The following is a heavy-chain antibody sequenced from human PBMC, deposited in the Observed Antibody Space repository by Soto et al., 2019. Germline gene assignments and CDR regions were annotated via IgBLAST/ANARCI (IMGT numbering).Heavy chain of an antibody. J-gene: IGHJ3*02. CDR2: IYYSGST. Sequence: SETLSLTSTVSGFNISSGGYYWSWIRQHPGKGLEWIGYIYYSGSTYYNPSLKSRVTISVDTSKNQFSLKLSSVTAADTAVYYCARGGNDGYNWGDDAFDIWGQGTMVTVSS. D-gene: IGHD5-12*01. CDR3: ARGGNDGYNWGDDAFDI. V-gene: IGHV4-31*03. CDR1: GFNISSGGYY.